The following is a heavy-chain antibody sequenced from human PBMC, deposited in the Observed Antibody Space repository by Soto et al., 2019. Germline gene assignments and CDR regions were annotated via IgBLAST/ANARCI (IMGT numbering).Heavy chain of an antibody. D-gene: IGHD6-19*01. Sequence: QLVESGGGLVRPGRSLRLSCEGSGFSFHEHAMFWVRQFPGKGLEWVSDISGNGDSARYADSVKGRFTISRDNSKNTLYLQMNSLRVDDTAVYYCGKERRGSGWSVCNFWGQGTLVTVSS. CDR2: ISGNGDSA. CDR1: GFSFHEHA. CDR3: GKERRGSGWSVCNF. V-gene: IGHV3-23*04. J-gene: IGHJ4*02.